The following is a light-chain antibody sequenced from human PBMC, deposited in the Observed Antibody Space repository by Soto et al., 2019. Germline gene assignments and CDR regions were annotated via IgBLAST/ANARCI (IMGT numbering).Light chain of an antibody. J-gene: IGKJ3*01. CDR1: QSIGNY. V-gene: IGKV3-11*01. Sequence: EVVLTQSPATLSLSPGEGATLSCRASQSIGNYLAWYQQKPGQAPRLLIYATSNRATGIPARFSGSGSGTDNLLTISTLEGEDLPVSYGQQRNIWPFIFGPETTVHIK. CDR2: ATS. CDR3: QQRNIWPFI.